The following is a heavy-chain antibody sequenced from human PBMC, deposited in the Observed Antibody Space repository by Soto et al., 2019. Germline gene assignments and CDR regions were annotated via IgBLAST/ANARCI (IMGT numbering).Heavy chain of an antibody. CDR2: ILVGGST. V-gene: IGHV3-23*01. CDR3: AKTTATYGRAFEI. D-gene: IGHD1-1*01. J-gene: IGHJ3*02. Sequence: GGSLRLSCAVSGFICSSYDMSWVRQAPGKGLEWVSTILVGGSTHYEDSVKGRFTISRDTSKNTVYLQMNSLTAGDTAVYYCAKTTATYGRAFEIYGQVTMVTVS. CDR1: GFICSSYD.